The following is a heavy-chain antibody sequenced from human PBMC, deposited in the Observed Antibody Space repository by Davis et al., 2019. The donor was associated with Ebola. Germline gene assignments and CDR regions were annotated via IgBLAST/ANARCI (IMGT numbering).Heavy chain of an antibody. Sequence: SETLSLTCSVSGDSMTGSGLYWGWIRQPPGKGLEWIGEISHSGSTNYNPSLKSRVTISIDTSRNQFSLKMSSVTAADTAVYYCARRGYCSSSSCHSDYWGQGTLVTVSS. CDR2: ISHSGST. D-gene: IGHD2-2*01. CDR1: GDSMTGSGLY. CDR3: ARRGYCSSSSCHSDY. V-gene: IGHV4-39*07. J-gene: IGHJ4*02.